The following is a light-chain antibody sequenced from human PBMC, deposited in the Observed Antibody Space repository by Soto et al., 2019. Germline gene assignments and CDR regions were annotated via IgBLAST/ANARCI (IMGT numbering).Light chain of an antibody. J-gene: IGLJ2*01. CDR1: SSDVGGYNY. V-gene: IGLV2-14*01. CDR3: SSYTSSSTPVV. Sequence: QSALTQPASVSGSPGQSITISCTGTSSDVGGYNYVSWYQQHPGKAPKLMIYEVSNRPSGVSNRFSGSKSGNTASLTISGLQAEDEAYYYCSSYTSSSTPVVFGGETKVTVL. CDR2: EVS.